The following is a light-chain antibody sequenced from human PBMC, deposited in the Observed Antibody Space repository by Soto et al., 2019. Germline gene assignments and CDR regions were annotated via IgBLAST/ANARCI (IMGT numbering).Light chain of an antibody. V-gene: IGKV1-5*03. CDR3: QQYSYFAT. CDR2: KAS. J-gene: IGKJ1*01. CDR1: QSISVW. Sequence: DIQMPQSPSTLSASVGDRVTITCRASQSISVWLTWYQQKAGQAPKLLIYKASIVESGVPSRFSGSGSGTEFTLTISSLQPDDSATYYCQQYSYFATFGQGTRVEVK.